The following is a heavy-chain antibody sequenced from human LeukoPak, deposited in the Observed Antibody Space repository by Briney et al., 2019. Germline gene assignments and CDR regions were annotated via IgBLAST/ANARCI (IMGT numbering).Heavy chain of an antibody. V-gene: IGHV3-33*06. CDR2: IWYDGSNK. D-gene: IGHD5-18*01. CDR3: AKDVVDTAMVTWGYYFDY. CDR1: GFTFSSYG. Sequence: GVSLRLSCAASGFTFSSYGMHWVRQAPGKGLEWVAVIWYDGSNKYYADSVKGRFTISRDNSKNTLYLQMNSLRAEDTAVYYCAKDVVDTAMVTWGYYFDYWGQGTLVTVSS. J-gene: IGHJ4*02.